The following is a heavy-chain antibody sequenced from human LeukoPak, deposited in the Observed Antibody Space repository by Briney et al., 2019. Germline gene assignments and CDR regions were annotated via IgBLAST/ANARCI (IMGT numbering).Heavy chain of an antibody. CDR1: GFTFSDYY. J-gene: IGHJ5*02. CDR3: ARGSTRDKFDP. Sequence: GGSLRLSCAASGFTFSDYYMSWIRQAPGKGLEWVSYISISGSTIYYADSVKGRFTISRDNSKNTLYLQMNSLRAEDTAVYYCARGSTRDKFDPWGQGTLVTVSS. V-gene: IGHV3-11*01. D-gene: IGHD2-15*01. CDR2: ISISGSTI.